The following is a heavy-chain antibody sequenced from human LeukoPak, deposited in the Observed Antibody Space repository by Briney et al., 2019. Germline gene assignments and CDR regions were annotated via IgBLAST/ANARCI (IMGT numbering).Heavy chain of an antibody. CDR1: GYTFTGHY. D-gene: IGHD3-10*01. CDR3: ARKDMVRGVIDDY. CDR2: INPNSGGT. Sequence: ASVKVSCKASGYTFTGHYIHWVRQAPGQGLEWMGWINPNSGGTNYAQKFQGRVTMTRDTSISTAYMELSRLRPDVTAVYYCARKDMVRGVIDDYWGQGTLVTVSS. J-gene: IGHJ4*02. V-gene: IGHV1-2*02.